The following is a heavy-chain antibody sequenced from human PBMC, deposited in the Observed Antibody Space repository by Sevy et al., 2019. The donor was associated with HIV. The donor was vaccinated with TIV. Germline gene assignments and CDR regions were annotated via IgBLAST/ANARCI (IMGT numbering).Heavy chain of an antibody. Sequence: SETLSLTCGVSGVSISSSHWWSWVRQSPGKGLEWIGEGYHSGSTNYSPFLKSRVTISLDKSTNQVSLRLTSVTAADTAVYYCAARVSAIAYRFDYWGQGAPVTVSS. D-gene: IGHD2-21*01. CDR2: GYHSGST. CDR1: GVSISSSHW. V-gene: IGHV4-4*02. J-gene: IGHJ4*02. CDR3: AARVSAIAYRFDY.